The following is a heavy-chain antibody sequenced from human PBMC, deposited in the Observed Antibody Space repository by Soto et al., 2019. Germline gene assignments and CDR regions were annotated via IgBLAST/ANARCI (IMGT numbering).Heavy chain of an antibody. CDR3: ARVSFDHFVHWFDP. CDR1: RDSVSSKASA. Sequence: PLQTLSLTCAISRDSVSSKASAWNWIRQSPSRGLEWLGRTYFRSKWYNDYAISVKSRITINPDTSKNQFSLLLNSVTPEDTAVYYCARVSFDHFVHWFDPWGQGTLVTVSS. D-gene: IGHD3-9*01. CDR2: TYFRSKWYN. J-gene: IGHJ5*02. V-gene: IGHV6-1*01.